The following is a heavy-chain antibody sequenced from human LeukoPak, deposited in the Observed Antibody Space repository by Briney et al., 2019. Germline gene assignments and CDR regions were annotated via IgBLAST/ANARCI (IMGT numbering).Heavy chain of an antibody. CDR2: INPNSGGT. Sequence: ASVKVSCKASGYSFTGYYMHWVRQAPGQGLEWMGWINPNSGGTNYAQKFQGRVTMTRDTSISTAYMELSRPRSDDTAVYYCARDGLVAVAGIQNYWGQGTLVTVSS. J-gene: IGHJ4*02. CDR3: ARDGLVAVAGIQNY. D-gene: IGHD6-19*01. CDR1: GYSFTGYY. V-gene: IGHV1-2*02.